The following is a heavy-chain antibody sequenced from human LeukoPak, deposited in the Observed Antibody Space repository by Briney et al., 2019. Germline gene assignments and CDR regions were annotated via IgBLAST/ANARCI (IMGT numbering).Heavy chain of an antibody. J-gene: IGHJ4*02. Sequence: PGGSLRLSCAASGFTFSDYYMSWIRQAPGKGLEWVSYISSSGSTIYYADSVKGRFTISRDNAKNSLYLQMNSLRAEDTAVYYCARDSIAAAGIIRDLDYWGQGTLVTVSS. CDR1: GFTFSDYY. CDR3: ARDSIAAAGIIRDLDY. V-gene: IGHV3-11*04. D-gene: IGHD6-13*01. CDR2: ISSSGSTI.